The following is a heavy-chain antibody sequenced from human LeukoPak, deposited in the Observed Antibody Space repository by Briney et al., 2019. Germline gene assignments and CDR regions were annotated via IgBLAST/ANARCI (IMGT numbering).Heavy chain of an antibody. CDR2: ISGSGGST. V-gene: IGHV3-23*01. D-gene: IGHD2-15*01. J-gene: IGHJ4*02. CDR3: AKDCSGGSCYPHFDY. Sequence: PGGSLRLSCAASGFTFSGYAMSWVRQAPGKGLEWVSAISGSGGSTYYADSVKGRFTISRDNSKNTLYLQMNSLRAEDTAVYYCAKDCSGGSCYPHFDYWGQGTLVTVSS. CDR1: GFTFSGYA.